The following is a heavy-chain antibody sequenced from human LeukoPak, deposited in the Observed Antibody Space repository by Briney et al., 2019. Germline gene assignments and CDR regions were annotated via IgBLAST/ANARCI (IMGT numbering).Heavy chain of an antibody. CDR3: ARSTAYRGAPYDFWSGYLESYYYYYGMDV. Sequence: GASVKVSCKASGYTFTSYYMHWVRQAPGQGLEWMGIINPSGGSTSYTQKFQGRVTMTRDTSTSTVYMELSSLRSEDTAVYYCARSTAYRGAPYDFWSGYLESYYYYYGMDVWGQGTTVTVSS. CDR2: INPSGGST. CDR1: GYTFTSYY. V-gene: IGHV1-46*01. D-gene: IGHD3-3*01. J-gene: IGHJ6*02.